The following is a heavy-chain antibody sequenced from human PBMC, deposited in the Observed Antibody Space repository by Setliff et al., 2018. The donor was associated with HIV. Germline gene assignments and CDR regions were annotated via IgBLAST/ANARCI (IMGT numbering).Heavy chain of an antibody. D-gene: IGHD3-3*01. V-gene: IGHV1-24*01. CDR1: GYTLTELS. CDR2: FDPEDAET. Sequence: GASVKVSCKVSGYTLTELSMLWVRQAPGKGLEWMGGFDPEDAETIYAQRFQGRVTMTEDTSTDTAYMELSSLSSEDTAVYYCARDLRDGFEEWFSTLDDGMDVWGQGTTVTVSS. J-gene: IGHJ6*02. CDR3: ARDLRDGFEEWFSTLDDGMDV.